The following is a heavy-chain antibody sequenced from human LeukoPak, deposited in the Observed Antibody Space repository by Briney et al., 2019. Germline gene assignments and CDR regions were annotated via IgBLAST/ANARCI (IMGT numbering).Heavy chain of an antibody. CDR2: ISAYNGNT. V-gene: IGHV1-18*01. Sequence: ASVKVSCKASGYTFTSYGISWVRQAPGQGLEWMGWISAYNGNTNYAQKLQGRVTMTTDTSTSTAYMELRSLRSDDTAVYYCARLGADILTGYNIIPWGQGTLVTVSS. CDR1: GYTFTSYG. J-gene: IGHJ5*02. D-gene: IGHD3-9*01. CDR3: ARLGADILTGYNIIP.